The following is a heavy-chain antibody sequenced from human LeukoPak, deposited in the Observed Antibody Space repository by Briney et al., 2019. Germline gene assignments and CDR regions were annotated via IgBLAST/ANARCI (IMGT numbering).Heavy chain of an antibody. Sequence: SETLSLTCTVSGGSISSYYWSWIRQPAGKGLEWIGRIYTSGSTNYNPSLKSRVTMSVDTSKSQFSLKLSSVTAADTAVYYCAREVDYYDSSGYYSDAFDIWGQGTMVTVSS. V-gene: IGHV4-4*07. CDR1: GGSISSYY. CDR2: IYTSGST. CDR3: AREVDYYDSSGYYSDAFDI. D-gene: IGHD3-22*01. J-gene: IGHJ3*02.